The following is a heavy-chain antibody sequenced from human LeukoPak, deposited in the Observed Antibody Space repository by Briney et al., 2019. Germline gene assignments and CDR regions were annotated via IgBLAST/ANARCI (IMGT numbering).Heavy chain of an antibody. CDR1: GFTFSSYW. V-gene: IGHV3-7*01. D-gene: IGHD3-10*01. J-gene: IGHJ3*01. CDR3: ARKGNAFDF. CDR2: IKQDGSEK. Sequence: GGSLRLSCAASGFTFSSYWMSWVRQAPGEGLEWVAKIKQDGSEKYYEDSVKGRFTISRDNAKNSLYLQMNSLRAEDTAVYYCARKGNAFDFWGQGTMVTVSS.